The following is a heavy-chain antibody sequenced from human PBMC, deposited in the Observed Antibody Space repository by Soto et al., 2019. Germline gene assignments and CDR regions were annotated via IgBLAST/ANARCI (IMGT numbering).Heavy chain of an antibody. CDR3: AHRAAAVEPTGAEYFHH. CDR2: IYWDDDK. CDR1: GFSLSTSGVG. Sequence: SGPTLVNPTQTLTLTCSFSGFSLSTSGVGVGWIRQPPGKALEWLALIYWDDDKRYSPSLKSRLTITKDTSENQVVLTMTNMDPVDTATYYCAHRAAAVEPTGAEYFHHWGQGTLVTVSS. D-gene: IGHD6-25*01. V-gene: IGHV2-5*02. J-gene: IGHJ1*01.